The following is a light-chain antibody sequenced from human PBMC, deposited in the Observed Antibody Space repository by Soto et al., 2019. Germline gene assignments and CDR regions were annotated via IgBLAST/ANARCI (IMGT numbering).Light chain of an antibody. CDR3: ETWYSNTHKV. CDR1: SGHSTYI. V-gene: IGLV4-60*02. Sequence: QLVLTQSSSASASLGSSVKLTCILSSGHSTYIIAGHRQQPGKAPRFLMTLERSGSYNRGSGVPDRFSGSSSGADRYLTISNLQFEDEGDYYCETWYSNTHKVFGGGTKLTVL. CDR2: LERSGSY. J-gene: IGLJ3*02.